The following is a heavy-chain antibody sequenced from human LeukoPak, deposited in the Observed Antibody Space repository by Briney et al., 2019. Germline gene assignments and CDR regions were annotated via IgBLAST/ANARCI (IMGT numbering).Heavy chain of an antibody. CDR3: ATAYCSSTSCYGWFDP. J-gene: IGHJ5*02. CDR1: GYTLTELS. V-gene: IGHV1-24*01. CDR2: FDPEDGET. D-gene: IGHD2-2*01. Sequence: ASVKVSCKVSGYTLTELSMHWARQAPGKGLEWMGGFDPEDGETIYAQKFQGRVTMTEDTSTDTAYMELSSLRSEDTAVYYCATAYCSSTSCYGWFDPWGQGTLVTVSS.